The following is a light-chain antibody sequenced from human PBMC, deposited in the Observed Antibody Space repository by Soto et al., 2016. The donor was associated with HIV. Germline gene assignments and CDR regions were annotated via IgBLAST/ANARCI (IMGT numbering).Light chain of an antibody. CDR3: QVWHSSSDHRV. CDR2: DDD. V-gene: IGLV3-21*02. J-gene: IGLJ3*02. CDR1: NIGDRS. Sequence: SYELTQPPSVSVAPGQTARITCGGHNIGDRSVHWYQQRPGQAPVLVVYDDDDRPSGIPERFSGSNSGNTATLTISRVEAGDEADYHCQVWHSSSDHRVFGGGTKLTVL.